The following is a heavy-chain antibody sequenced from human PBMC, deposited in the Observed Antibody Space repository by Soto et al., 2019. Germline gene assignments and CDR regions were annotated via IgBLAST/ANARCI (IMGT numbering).Heavy chain of an antibody. Sequence: QVQLVQSGAELKKPGASVKVSCKASGYTFSSYDMNWVRQATGQGPEWIGWVNPNNGETGYAQKYQGRVTLTTYITTTTAYMELTRLRSEDTANYYCAKVSRKGSAIDFDYWGQGTLITVSS. CDR1: GYTFSSYD. J-gene: IGHJ4*02. D-gene: IGHD3-10*01. V-gene: IGHV1-8*01. CDR3: AKVSRKGSAIDFDY. CDR2: VNPNNGET.